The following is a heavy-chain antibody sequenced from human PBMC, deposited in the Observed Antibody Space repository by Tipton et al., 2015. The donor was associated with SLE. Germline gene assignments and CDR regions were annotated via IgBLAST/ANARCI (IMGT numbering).Heavy chain of an antibody. V-gene: IGHV3-23*01. J-gene: IGHJ2*01. Sequence: SLRLSCAASGFTFSSYAMSWVRQAPGKGLEWVSAISGSGGSTYYADSVKGRFTISRDNSKNTLYLQMNSLRAEDTAVYYCARGGGFWSAYYRDWYFDLWGRGPLVPVSS. CDR3: ARGGGFWSAYYRDWYFDL. CDR2: ISGSGGST. CDR1: GFTFSSYA. D-gene: IGHD3-3*01.